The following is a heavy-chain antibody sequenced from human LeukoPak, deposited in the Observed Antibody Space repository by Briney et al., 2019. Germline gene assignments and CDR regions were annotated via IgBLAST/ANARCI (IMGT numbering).Heavy chain of an antibody. J-gene: IGHJ4*02. CDR1: GYSFTSYW. V-gene: IGHV5-51*01. CDR3: ARRDQYGDYVAFFDY. D-gene: IGHD4-17*01. Sequence: GESPKISCKGSGYSFTSYWIGWVRQMPGKGLEWMGIIYPGDSDTRYSPSFQGQVTISADKSISTAYLQWSSLKASDTAMYYCARRDQYGDYVAFFDYWGQGTLVTVSS. CDR2: IYPGDSDT.